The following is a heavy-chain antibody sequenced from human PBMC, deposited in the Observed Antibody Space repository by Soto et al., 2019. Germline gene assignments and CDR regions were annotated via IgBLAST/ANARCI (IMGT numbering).Heavy chain of an antibody. Sequence: EVQLLESGGGLVQPGGSLRLSCAASGFTFSSYWMSWVRQAPGKGLEWVANIKQDGSEKYYVDSVKGRFTISRDNAKNSLYLQMNSLRAEDTAVYYCARDRGKWFGELFVPLWGQGTLVTVSS. CDR3: ARDRGKWFGELFVPL. V-gene: IGHV3-7*03. CDR2: IKQDGSEK. J-gene: IGHJ4*02. CDR1: GFTFSSYW. D-gene: IGHD3-10*01.